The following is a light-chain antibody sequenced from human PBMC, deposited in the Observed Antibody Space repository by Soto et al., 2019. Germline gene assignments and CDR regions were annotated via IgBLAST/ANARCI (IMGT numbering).Light chain of an antibody. V-gene: IGLV1-44*01. CDR3: AAWNDRPYLWV. J-gene: IGLJ3*02. Sequence: QSVLTQTPSASGTPGQRVSISCSGSSSNIGSNAVHWYQQFPGTAPRLLIYRDNQRPSVVPDRFSGSKSGTSASLVISGLQSEDEADYYCAAWNDRPYLWVFGGGTKLTVL. CDR1: SSNIGSNA. CDR2: RDN.